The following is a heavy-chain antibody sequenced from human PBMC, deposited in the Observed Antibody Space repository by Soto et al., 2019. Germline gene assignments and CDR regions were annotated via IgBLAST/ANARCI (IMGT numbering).Heavy chain of an antibody. V-gene: IGHV3-21*04. Sequence: VHLVESGGGLVKPGGSLRLSCAASGFNFPGYSMNWVRQAPGKGLEWVASISSGSHYIYYADSVRGRFTISRDNARDSLHLQMNSLRAGDTAVYFCARDQSQGQMLLPYFDYWGQGTLVTVSS. CDR1: GFNFPGYS. CDR3: ARDQSQGQMLLPYFDY. D-gene: IGHD3-10*02. J-gene: IGHJ4*02. CDR2: ISSGSHYI.